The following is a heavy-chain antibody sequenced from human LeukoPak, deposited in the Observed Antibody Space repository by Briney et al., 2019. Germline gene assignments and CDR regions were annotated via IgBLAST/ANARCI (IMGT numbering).Heavy chain of an antibody. J-gene: IGHJ4*02. CDR1: GFTFSSYE. Sequence: PGGSLRLSCAASGFTFSSYEMNWVRQAPGQGLEWVSYISSSVSTIYYADSVKGRFTISRDNAKNSLYLQMNSLRAEDTAVYYCARASAVAGSFDYWGQGTLVTVSS. CDR2: ISSSVSTI. CDR3: ARASAVAGSFDY. D-gene: IGHD6-19*01. V-gene: IGHV3-48*03.